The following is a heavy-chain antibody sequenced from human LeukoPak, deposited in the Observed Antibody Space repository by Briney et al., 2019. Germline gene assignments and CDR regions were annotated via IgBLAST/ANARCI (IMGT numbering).Heavy chain of an antibody. CDR1: GYTFTSYA. CDR2: INAGNGNT. V-gene: IGHV1-3*01. D-gene: IGHD3-22*01. J-gene: IGHJ4*02. CDR3: ARYWYYYDSSGYYFSYFDY. Sequence: ASVKVSCKASGYTFTSYAMHRVRQAPGQWLEWMGWINAGNGNTKYSQKFQGRVTITRDTSASTAYMELSSLRSEDTAVYYCARYWYYYDSSGYYFSYFDYWGQGTLVTVSS.